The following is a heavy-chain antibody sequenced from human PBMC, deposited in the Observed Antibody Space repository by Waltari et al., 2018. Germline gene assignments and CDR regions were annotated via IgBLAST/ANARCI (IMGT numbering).Heavy chain of an antibody. V-gene: IGHV3-73*02. D-gene: IGHD5-12*01. Sequence: EMQPVESGGGLVQHGGSLKLACAASAFTFSVSSMHWVRQASGKGRVWVGRIRSKANSYATAYAASVKGRFTISRDDSKNTAYLQMNSLKTEDTAVYYCTSPGVATFDYWGQGTLVAVSS. J-gene: IGHJ4*02. CDR1: AFTFSVSS. CDR2: IRSKANSYAT. CDR3: TSPGVATFDY.